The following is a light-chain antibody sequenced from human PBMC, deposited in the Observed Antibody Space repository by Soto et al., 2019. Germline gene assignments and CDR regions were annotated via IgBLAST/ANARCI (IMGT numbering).Light chain of an antibody. V-gene: IGKV1-5*01. CDR3: QQYNNCPTTWT. J-gene: IGKJ1*01. CDR1: HTISSW. CDR2: DAS. Sequence: DIQITGSPSSVPHPLRDTVTITPWASHTISSWLAWYQQKPGKAPELLIYDASSLESGVPSRFSGSGSGTEFTLIISSLQPDDFAVYYCQQYNNCPTTWTFGQGTKVDIK.